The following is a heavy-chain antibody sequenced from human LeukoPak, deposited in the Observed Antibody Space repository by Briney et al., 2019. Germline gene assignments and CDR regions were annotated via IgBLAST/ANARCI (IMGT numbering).Heavy chain of an antibody. CDR2: INARGDT. CDR3: ARGQVPAARGYNWFDP. J-gene: IGHJ5*02. Sequence: KTGGSLRLSCAASGFTFSMYWMHWVRQPPGKGLEWIGEINARGDTNYNPSLKSRVTISVDTSKKQFSLRLTSMIAADTALYYCARGQVPAARGYNWFDPWGQGTLVTVSS. D-gene: IGHD2-2*01. V-gene: IGHV4-34*01. CDR1: GFTFSMYW.